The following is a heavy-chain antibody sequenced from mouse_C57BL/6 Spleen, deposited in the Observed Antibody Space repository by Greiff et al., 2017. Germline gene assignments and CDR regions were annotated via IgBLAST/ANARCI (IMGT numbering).Heavy chain of an antibody. J-gene: IGHJ2*01. Sequence: QVQLQQPGAELVKPGASVKLSCKASGYTFTSYWMHWVKQRPGQGLEWIGMIHPNSGSTNYNEKFKSKATLTVDKSSSTAYMQLSSLTSEDSAVYDCARYGYDERGFDYWGQGTTLTVSS. V-gene: IGHV1-64*01. CDR3: ARYGYDERGFDY. CDR2: IHPNSGST. CDR1: GYTFTSYW. D-gene: IGHD2-2*01.